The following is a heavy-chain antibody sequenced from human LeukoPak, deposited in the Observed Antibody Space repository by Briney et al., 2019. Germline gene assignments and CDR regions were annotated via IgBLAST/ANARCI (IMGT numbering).Heavy chain of an antibody. J-gene: IGHJ4*02. D-gene: IGHD3-16*01. CDR1: GFTFSDYD. Sequence: GGSLRLSCSASGFTFSDYDMNWVRQAPGKGLEWVSSISYLSSHVYYGDSVKGRFSISRDNAKNSLYLQMNSLGAEDTAIYYCGRAFPPLRTSSAGDLWGQGILVTVS. CDR3: GRAFPPLRTSSAGDL. V-gene: IGHV3-21*01. CDR2: ISYLSSHV.